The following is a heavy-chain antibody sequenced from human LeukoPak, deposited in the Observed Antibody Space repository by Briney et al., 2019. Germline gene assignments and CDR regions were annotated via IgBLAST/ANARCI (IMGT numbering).Heavy chain of an antibody. D-gene: IGHD3-10*01. J-gene: IGHJ6*02. CDR3: ARPMVRGVIRSYYYYGMDV. CDR2: VRGSGTDT. Sequence: GGSLRLSCAASGFTFSTYAMSWVCQAPGKGLEWVSGVRGSGTDTYYADSVKGRFTISRDNSKNTLYLQMNSLRAEDTAIYYCARPMVRGVIRSYYYYGMDVWGQGTTVTVSS. CDR1: GFTFSTYA. V-gene: IGHV3-23*01.